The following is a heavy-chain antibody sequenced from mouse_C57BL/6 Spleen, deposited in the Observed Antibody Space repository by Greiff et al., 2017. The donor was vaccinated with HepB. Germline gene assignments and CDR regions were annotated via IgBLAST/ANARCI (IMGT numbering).Heavy chain of an antibody. J-gene: IGHJ3*01. CDR3: ARNGDYDEVWFAY. CDR1: GFSLTSYG. Sequence: VKLVESGPGLVQPSQSLSITCTVSGFSLTSYGVHWVRQSPGQGLEWVGVIWSGGSTDYNAAFISRMSISKDNSKIQVFFKMNSLQADDTAIYYCARNGDYDEVWFAYWGQGTLVTVSA. V-gene: IGHV2-2*01. D-gene: IGHD2-4*01. CDR2: IWSGGST.